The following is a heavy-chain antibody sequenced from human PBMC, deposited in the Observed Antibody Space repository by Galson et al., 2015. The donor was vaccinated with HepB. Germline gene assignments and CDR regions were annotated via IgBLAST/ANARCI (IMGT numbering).Heavy chain of an antibody. Sequence: SVTVSCKASGSTFTNYYMHWVRQAPGHGLEWMGIINPSGGGTSNAQNFQGRVTMATDSSTSTVYMELTNLRSEDTAVYYCARDTNYYDSSGYYDYYYYGMDVWGQGTTVTVSS. D-gene: IGHD3-22*01. V-gene: IGHV1-46*01. J-gene: IGHJ6*02. CDR2: INPSGGGT. CDR1: GSTFTNYY. CDR3: ARDTNYYDSSGYYDYYYYGMDV.